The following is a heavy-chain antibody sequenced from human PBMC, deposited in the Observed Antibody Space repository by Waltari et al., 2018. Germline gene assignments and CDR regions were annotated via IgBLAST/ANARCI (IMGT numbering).Heavy chain of an antibody. CDR2: IYYTGST. J-gene: IGHJ1*01. Sequence: QVQLQESGPGLVKPSETLSLTCTVSGASVSSGSYYWTWVRQPPGKGLEWIGYIYYTGSTNYNPSLESRVTISIDTSKSQFSLKLSFVTAADTAVYYCARDDYAVRALDWGQGTLVTVSS. V-gene: IGHV4-61*01. CDR3: ARDDYAVRALD. CDR1: GASVSSGSYY. D-gene: IGHD4-17*01.